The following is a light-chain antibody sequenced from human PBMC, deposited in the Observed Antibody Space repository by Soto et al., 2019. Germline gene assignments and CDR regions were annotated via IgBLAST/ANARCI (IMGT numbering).Light chain of an antibody. CDR1: SSDVGGYNY. J-gene: IGLJ2*01. CDR2: DVS. V-gene: IGLV2-14*01. CDR3: SSYTSSSNPVVV. Sequence: QSALTQPASVSGSPGQSITISCTGTSSDVGGYNYVSWYQQHPGKAPKLMIYDVSNRPSGVSNRFSGSKSGNTASLTISGLQAEDEADYYCSSYTSSSNPVVVFGGGTKLTVL.